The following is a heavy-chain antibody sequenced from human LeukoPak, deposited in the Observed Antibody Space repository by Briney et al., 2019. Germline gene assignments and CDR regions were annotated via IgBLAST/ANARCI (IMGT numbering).Heavy chain of an antibody. V-gene: IGHV3-74*01. D-gene: IGHD6-13*01. CDR3: ARDRSISAAGDTY. Sequence: PGRSLRLSCAASGFTFSNHAMHWVRQAPGKGLVWVSRVNRDGSSTSYADSVKGRFTISRDNAKNTLSLQMNSLRAEDTAVYYCARDRSISAAGDTYWGQGTLVTVSS. CDR1: GFTFSNHA. CDR2: VNRDGSST. J-gene: IGHJ4*02.